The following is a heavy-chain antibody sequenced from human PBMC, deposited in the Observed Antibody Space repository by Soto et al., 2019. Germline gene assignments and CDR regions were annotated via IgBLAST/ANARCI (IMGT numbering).Heavy chain of an antibody. D-gene: IGHD3-3*01. J-gene: IGHJ4*02. CDR3: ATDSRRFLELVHQVGY. V-gene: IGHV3-33*01. Sequence: QVQLVESGGGVGQPGRSLRLSCAASGFTFSSYGMHWVRQAPGKGLEWVAVIWYDGSNKYYADSVKGRFTISIDNSKNTLYLQMNSLRAEDMAVYYCATDSRRFLELVHQVGYWGQGSLVTVSS. CDR1: GFTFSSYG. CDR2: IWYDGSNK.